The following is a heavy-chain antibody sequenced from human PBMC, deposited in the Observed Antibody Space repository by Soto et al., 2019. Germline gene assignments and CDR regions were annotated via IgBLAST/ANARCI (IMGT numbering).Heavy chain of an antibody. D-gene: IGHD3-10*01. J-gene: IGHJ4*02. Sequence: QVQLVQSGAEMKKPGASVKVSCEASGYTFTAYYIHWVRQAPGQALEWMGWINPNGGGTKYAQKFQGRVTMTRDTSINTAYMELTRLTSDDTAVYYCARAVHTMIQGVRFRVDQWGQGTLVTVSS. CDR3: ARAVHTMIQGVRFRVDQ. CDR2: INPNGGGT. V-gene: IGHV1-2*02. CDR1: GYTFTAYY.